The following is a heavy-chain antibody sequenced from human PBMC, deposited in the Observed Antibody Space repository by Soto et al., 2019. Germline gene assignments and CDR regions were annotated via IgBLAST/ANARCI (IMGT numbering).Heavy chain of an antibody. J-gene: IGHJ6*02. CDR3: ARDRNWKGYYGMDV. CDR1: GASISSYY. CDR2: IYYSGST. D-gene: IGHD1-1*01. V-gene: IGHV4-59*01. Sequence: QVQLQESGPGLVKPSETLSLTCTVSGASISSYYWSWIRQPTGKGLEWIGYIYYSGSTTYNPSLKSRGTISVDTSKNQFSLRLSSVTAADTAVYYCARDRNWKGYYGMDVWGQGTTVTVSS.